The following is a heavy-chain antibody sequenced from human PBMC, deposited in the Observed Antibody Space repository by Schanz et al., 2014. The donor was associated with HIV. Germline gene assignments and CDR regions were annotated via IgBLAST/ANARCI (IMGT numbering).Heavy chain of an antibody. D-gene: IGHD3-10*01. CDR3: ARGSGPYYYYYGMDV. CDR1: EFKFRTFA. J-gene: IGHJ6*02. V-gene: IGHV3-30-3*01. CDR2: ISYDGTDK. Sequence: QVQLVESGGGVVQPGRSLRLSCAASEFKFRTFAMHWVRQAPGKGLEWVAVISYDGTDKYYADSVKGRFTISRDNVKDTLFLQLNSLRAEDTAVYYCARGSGPYYYYYGMDVWGQGTTVTVSS.